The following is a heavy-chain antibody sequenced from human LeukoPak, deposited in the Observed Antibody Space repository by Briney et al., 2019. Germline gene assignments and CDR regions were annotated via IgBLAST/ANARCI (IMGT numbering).Heavy chain of an antibody. CDR2: IYSGGST. J-gene: IGHJ4*02. Sequence: GGSLRLSCAASGFTVSSNYMGWVRQAPGKGLEWVSVIYSGGSTYYADSVKGRFTISRDNSKNTLYLQMNSLRAEDTAMYYCARGEPLWFGELWGQGTLVTVSS. D-gene: IGHD3-10*01. CDR1: GFTVSSNY. V-gene: IGHV3-66*01. CDR3: ARGEPLWFGEL.